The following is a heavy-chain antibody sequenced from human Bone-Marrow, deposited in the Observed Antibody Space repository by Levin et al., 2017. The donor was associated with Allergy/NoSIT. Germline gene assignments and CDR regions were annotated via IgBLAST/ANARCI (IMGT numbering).Heavy chain of an antibody. CDR1: GFTFSSYA. CDR3: VANVDAAMFDY. CDR2: ISEGGDNT. Sequence: GESLKISCAASGFTFSSYAMNWVRQTPGEGLEWVSAISEGGDNTFYADSVKGRFSISRDNSKSILYLQMNGLRAEDTAVYYCVANVDAAMFDYWGQGTLVTVSS. V-gene: IGHV3-23*01. D-gene: IGHD5-18*01. J-gene: IGHJ4*02.